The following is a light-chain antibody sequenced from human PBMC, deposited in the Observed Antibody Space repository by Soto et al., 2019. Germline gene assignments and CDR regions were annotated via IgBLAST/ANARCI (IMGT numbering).Light chain of an antibody. V-gene: IGKV3-20*01. Sequence: EIGLTQSPCTLSLSPGERATLSCRASQSVTSSYLAWYQQKPGQAPRLFIYGASSRATGIPDRFSGSGSGTDFTFTISRLEPEDFAVYHCQQYGNSPWTFGQGTKVEIK. CDR1: QSVTSSY. CDR3: QQYGNSPWT. CDR2: GAS. J-gene: IGKJ1*01.